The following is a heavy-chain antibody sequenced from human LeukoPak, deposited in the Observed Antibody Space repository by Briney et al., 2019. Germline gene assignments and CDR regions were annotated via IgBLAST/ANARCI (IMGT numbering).Heavy chain of an antibody. J-gene: IGHJ6*02. CDR2: INHSGST. Sequence: SETQSLTCAVYGASFSGYYWSWIRHPPGKGLEWIGEINHSGSTNYNPSRKSRVTISVDTSKNQLALEQSSVTAAGTAVYYCARGGSCMRNQRPQYYYYGVDVWGQGTAVTVSS. CDR3: ARGGSCMRNQRPQYYYYGVDV. CDR1: GASFSGYY. V-gene: IGHV4-34*01. D-gene: IGHD2-8*01.